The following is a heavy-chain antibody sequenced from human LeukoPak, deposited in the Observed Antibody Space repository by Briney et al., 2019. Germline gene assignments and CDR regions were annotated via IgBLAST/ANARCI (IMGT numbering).Heavy chain of an antibody. D-gene: IGHD1-26*01. V-gene: IGHV4-59*11. CDR2: IYYSGST. CDR3: AGEGGARSFDY. J-gene: IGHJ4*02. CDR1: GVSISSHY. Sequence: SETLSLTCTVSGVSISSHYWSWIRQPPGKGLEWIGYIYYSGSTNYNPSLKSRVTISVDTSKNQFSLKLSSVTAADTAVYYCAGEGGARSFDYWGQGTLVTVSS.